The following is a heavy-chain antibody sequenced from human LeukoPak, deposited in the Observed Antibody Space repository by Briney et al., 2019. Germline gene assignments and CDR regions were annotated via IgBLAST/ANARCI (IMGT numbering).Heavy chain of an antibody. Sequence: PGGSLRLSCGVSGFTFSSYSMCWVRQAPGKGLEWVSFISSGSSSIYYADSVKGRFTISRDNAKNSLYLQMNSLRAEETAVYYCARGRTYYDILSGYSFRQRYFDYWGEGTLVTVSS. CDR1: GFTFSSYS. J-gene: IGHJ4*02. D-gene: IGHD3-9*01. CDR3: ARGRTYYDILSGYSFRQRYFDY. CDR2: ISSGSSSI. V-gene: IGHV3-21*01.